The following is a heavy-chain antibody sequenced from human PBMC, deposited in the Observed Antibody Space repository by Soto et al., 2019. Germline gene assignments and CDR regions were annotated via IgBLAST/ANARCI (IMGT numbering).Heavy chain of an antibody. J-gene: IGHJ4*02. CDR3: ARDQGRSITCQLDY. CDR2: ISYDGSNT. CDR1: GFTFSTYA. D-gene: IGHD2-2*01. V-gene: IGHV3-30-3*01. Sequence: GGSLRLSCAVSGFTFSTYAMHRVRQAPGKGLEWVAVISYDGSNTYYADSVKGRFTISRDNMLYLQMNSLRAEDTAVYYCARDQGRSITCQLDYWGQGTLVTVSS.